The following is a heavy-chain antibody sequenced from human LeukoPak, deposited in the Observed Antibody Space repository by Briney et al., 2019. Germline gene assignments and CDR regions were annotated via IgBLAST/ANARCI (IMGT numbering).Heavy chain of an antibody. CDR3: AKDRCSNGIGCYYYYMDV. J-gene: IGHJ6*03. D-gene: IGHD2-8*01. CDR2: IKQDGSEK. V-gene: IGHV3-7*01. CDR1: GFTFSSYW. Sequence: PGGSLRLSCAASGFTFSSYWMSWVRQAPGKGLEWVANIKQDGSEKYYVDSVKGRSSISRDSSKNILYLQMNSLRAEDTAVYYCAKDRCSNGIGCYYYYMDVWGKGTTVTISS.